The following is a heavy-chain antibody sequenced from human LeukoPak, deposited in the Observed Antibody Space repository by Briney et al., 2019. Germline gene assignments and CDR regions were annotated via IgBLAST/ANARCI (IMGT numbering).Heavy chain of an antibody. V-gene: IGHV3-23*01. CDR1: GFAFGTFA. CDR3: ARDQSPHYYDSSGYGAFNL. CDR2: ISASGSKT. J-gene: IGHJ3*01. D-gene: IGHD3-22*01. Sequence: GGSRRLSCVPPGFAFGTFAMNWVRQAPGKGLEWVSGISASGSKTYYGNSVKGRFTISRDNSKNTLFLQMNSLRVEDTARYFCARDQSPHYYDSSGYGAFNLWGQGTVVTVSS.